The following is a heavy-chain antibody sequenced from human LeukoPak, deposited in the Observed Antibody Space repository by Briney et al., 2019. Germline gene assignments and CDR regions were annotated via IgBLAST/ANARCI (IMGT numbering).Heavy chain of an antibody. Sequence: ASVKVSCKASGYTFTSYDINWVRQATGQGLEWMGWMNPNSGNTGYAQKFQGRVTMTRNTSISTAYMELSSLRSEDTAVYYCARGSDYYDSSGYPFDYWDQGTLVTVSS. CDR3: ARGSDYYDSSGYPFDY. CDR1: GYTFTSYD. J-gene: IGHJ4*02. V-gene: IGHV1-8*01. D-gene: IGHD3-22*01. CDR2: MNPNSGNT.